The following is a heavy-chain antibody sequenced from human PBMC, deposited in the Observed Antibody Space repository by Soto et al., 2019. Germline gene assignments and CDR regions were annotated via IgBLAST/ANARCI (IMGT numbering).Heavy chain of an antibody. J-gene: IGHJ6*02. Sequence: ASVKVSCKASGYTFNSYGIAWLRQAPGQGLEWMGWISAYKAHTNYAQKLRGRVTMTTDTSTSTAYMELRSLRSDDTAVYYCARGEDAFFYYGLDVWGQGITVTVSS. CDR1: GYTFNSYG. V-gene: IGHV1-18*01. CDR3: ARGEDAFFYYGLDV. CDR2: ISAYKAHT.